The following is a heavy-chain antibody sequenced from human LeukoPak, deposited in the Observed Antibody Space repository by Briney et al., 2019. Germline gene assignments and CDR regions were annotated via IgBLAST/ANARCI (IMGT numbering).Heavy chain of an antibody. Sequence: GGSLRLSCAASGFTFSSYAMHWVRQAPGKGLEWVAVISYDGSNKYYADSVKGRFTISRDNSKNTLYLQMNSLRAEVTAVYYCASAKSGYLDYWGQGTLVTVSS. V-gene: IGHV3-30-3*01. D-gene: IGHD1-26*01. CDR3: ASAKSGYLDY. CDR2: ISYDGSNK. J-gene: IGHJ4*02. CDR1: GFTFSSYA.